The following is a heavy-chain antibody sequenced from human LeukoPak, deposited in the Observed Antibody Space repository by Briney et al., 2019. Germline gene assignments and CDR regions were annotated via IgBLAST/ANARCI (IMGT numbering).Heavy chain of an antibody. D-gene: IGHD2-2*01. Sequence: GASVKVSCKPSGYTFTVNYLHWLRQAPGQGLEWVGLMNPNSGVTGYAQNFQGRVTMTRDTSISTAYMELSSLTSDDTAVYYCTRGAGTSWFDYWGQGSLVTVSS. V-gene: IGHV1-2*02. J-gene: IGHJ4*02. CDR3: TRGAGTSWFDY. CDR2: MNPNSGVT. CDR1: GYTFTVNY.